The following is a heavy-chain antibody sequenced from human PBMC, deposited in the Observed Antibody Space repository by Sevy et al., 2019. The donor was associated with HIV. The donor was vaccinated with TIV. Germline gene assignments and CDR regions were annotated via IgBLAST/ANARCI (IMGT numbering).Heavy chain of an antibody. J-gene: IGHJ4*02. V-gene: IGHV3-23*01. CDR3: AKANDFWSFQWASPPPNELDY. CDR2: ISGSGGST. D-gene: IGHD3-3*01. CDR1: GFTFSSYA. Sequence: GGSLRLSCAASGFTFSSYAMSWVRQAPGKGLEWVSAISGSGGSTYYADSVKGRFTISRDNSKKTLYLQLNSLRAEDTAVYYCAKANDFWSFQWASPPPNELDYWGQGTLVTVSS.